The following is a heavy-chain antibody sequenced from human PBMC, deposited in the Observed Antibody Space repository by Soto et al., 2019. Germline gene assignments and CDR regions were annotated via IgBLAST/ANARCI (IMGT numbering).Heavy chain of an antibody. CDR2: IIPIFGTA. Sequence: QVQLVQSGAEVKKPGSSVKVSCKASGGTFSSYAISWVRQAPGQGLEWMGGIIPIFGTANYAQKFQGRVTIPADESTSTAYMELSSLRSEDTAVYYCARGPLWSGYYRGGWFDPWGQGTLVTVSS. CDR3: ARGPLWSGYYRGGWFDP. V-gene: IGHV1-69*12. CDR1: GGTFSSYA. J-gene: IGHJ5*02. D-gene: IGHD3-3*01.